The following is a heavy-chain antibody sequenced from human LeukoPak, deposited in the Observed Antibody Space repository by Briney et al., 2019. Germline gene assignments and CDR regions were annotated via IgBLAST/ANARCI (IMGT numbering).Heavy chain of an antibody. CDR1: GGFISSYY. D-gene: IGHD1-26*01. J-gene: IGHJ3*02. CDR3: ARTTAATGPIDI. V-gene: IGHV4-59*01. Sequence: SQSLSLTCTVSGGFISSYYWSWIRQPPREGLECIGYIYYSGSTHYNSSLKSRVTISVDTSKNQFSLKLSSVTAADTAVYYCARTTAATGPIDIWGQGTMVTVSS. CDR2: IYYSGST.